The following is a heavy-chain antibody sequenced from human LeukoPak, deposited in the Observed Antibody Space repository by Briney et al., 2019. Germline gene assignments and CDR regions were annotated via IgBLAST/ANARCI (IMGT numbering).Heavy chain of an antibody. J-gene: IGHJ6*03. CDR1: GFTFSSYS. CDR2: IYSGGST. V-gene: IGHV3-53*01. Sequence: PGGSLRLSCAASGFTFSSYSMNWVRQAPGKGLEWVSVIYSGGSTYYADSVKGRFTISRDNSKNTLYLQMNSLRAEDTAVYYCARAEIAAAGAGLVYYYMDVWGKGTTVTVSS. CDR3: ARAEIAAAGAGLVYYYMDV. D-gene: IGHD6-13*01.